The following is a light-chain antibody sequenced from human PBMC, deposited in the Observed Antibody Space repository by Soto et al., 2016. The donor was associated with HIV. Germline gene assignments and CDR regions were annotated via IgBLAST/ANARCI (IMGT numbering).Light chain of an antibody. CDR1: VLAKKY. V-gene: IGLV3-27*01. J-gene: IGLJ1*01. CDR3: YSATDNGYV. CDR2: KDT. Sequence: YELTQPSSVSVSPGQTATITCSGDVLAKKYARWFQQKPGQAPMLVIYKDTERPSGIPERFSGSSSGTTVTLTISGAQVDDEADYYCYSATDNGYVFGTGTKVTV.